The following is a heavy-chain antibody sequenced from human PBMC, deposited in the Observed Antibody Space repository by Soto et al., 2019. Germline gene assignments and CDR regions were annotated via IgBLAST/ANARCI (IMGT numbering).Heavy chain of an antibody. CDR1: GIEFSNYA. D-gene: IGHD3-16*01. V-gene: IGHV3-23*01. Sequence: EVQLLESGGGLVQPGGSLRLSCVGSGIEFSNYAMSWVRQAPGKGLEWVSIVSASGRRRYNADSVKGRFTISRDNSQNTLYLHMTNLRAEDTAVYYCAKDGNWLDVYYDVWGQGTPVTVSS. CDR2: VSASGRRR. CDR3: AKDGNWLDVYYDV. J-gene: IGHJ4*02.